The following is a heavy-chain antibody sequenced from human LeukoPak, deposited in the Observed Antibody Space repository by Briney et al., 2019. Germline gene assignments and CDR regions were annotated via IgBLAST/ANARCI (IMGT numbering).Heavy chain of an antibody. CDR3: ARGDGGSSWYEDAFDI. J-gene: IGHJ3*02. Sequence: SQTLSLTCTVSGGSISSGGYYWSWIRQPPGKGLEWIGYIYHSGSTYYNPSLKSRVTISVDRSKNQFSLKLSSVTAADTAVYYCARGDGGSSWYEDAFDIWGQGTMVTVSS. CDR1: GGSISSGGYY. V-gene: IGHV4-30-2*01. CDR2: IYHSGST. D-gene: IGHD6-13*01.